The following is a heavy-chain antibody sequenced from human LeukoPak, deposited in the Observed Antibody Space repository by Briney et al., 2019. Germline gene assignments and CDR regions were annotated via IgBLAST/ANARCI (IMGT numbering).Heavy chain of an antibody. D-gene: IGHD6-13*01. Sequence: SETLSLTCTVSGGSISSSTYYWGWIRQPPGKGLEWIGNVYYSGSTYYNPSLKSRVTISVDTSKNQFSLKLSSVTAADTAVYYCARQRISSFSGYWGQGTLVTVSS. J-gene: IGHJ4*02. CDR2: VYYSGST. CDR1: GGSISSSTYY. CDR3: ARQRISSFSGY. V-gene: IGHV4-39*01.